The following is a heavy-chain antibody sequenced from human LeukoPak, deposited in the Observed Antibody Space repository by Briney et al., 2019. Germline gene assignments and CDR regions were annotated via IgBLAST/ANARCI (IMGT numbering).Heavy chain of an antibody. D-gene: IGHD6-6*01. J-gene: IGHJ4*02. CDR2: TYYRSKWYN. V-gene: IGHV6-1*01. CDR3: ARGTAEYNNSPFDY. CDR1: GDSVSINSAA. Sequence: SQTLSLTFAISGDSVSINSAAWNWIRQSPSRGLEWLGRTYYRSKWYNDYAVSVRSRITINPDTSKNQFSLQLNSVTPEDTAVYYCARGTAEYNNSPFDYWGQGALVTVSS.